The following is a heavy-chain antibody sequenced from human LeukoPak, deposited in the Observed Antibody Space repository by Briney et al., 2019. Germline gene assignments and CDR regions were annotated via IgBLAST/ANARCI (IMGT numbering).Heavy chain of an antibody. J-gene: IGHJ4*02. CDR1: GGTFNNSG. Sequence: ASVKVSCKASGGTFNNSGITWVRQAPGQGLEWLGRIIPILDITNYAQRFRGRVTITADKSTTTAYMELRSLRSEDTAVYYCARQESDATMDPGYWGQGTLVTVSS. D-gene: IGHD5-18*01. CDR2: IIPILDIT. CDR3: ARQESDATMDPGY. V-gene: IGHV1-69*04.